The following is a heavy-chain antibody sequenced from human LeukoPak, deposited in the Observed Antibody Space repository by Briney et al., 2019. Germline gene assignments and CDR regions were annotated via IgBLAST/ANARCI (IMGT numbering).Heavy chain of an antibody. Sequence: ASVKVSCKASGYTFTSYGISWVRQAPGQGLEWMGWISAYNGNTNYAQKLQGRVTMTTDTSTSTAYMELRSLRSDDTAVYYCARDLRITMVRGVSPPVGYWGQGTPVTVSS. V-gene: IGHV1-18*01. J-gene: IGHJ4*02. CDR2: ISAYNGNT. CDR3: ARDLRITMVRGVSPPVGY. CDR1: GYTFTSYG. D-gene: IGHD3-10*01.